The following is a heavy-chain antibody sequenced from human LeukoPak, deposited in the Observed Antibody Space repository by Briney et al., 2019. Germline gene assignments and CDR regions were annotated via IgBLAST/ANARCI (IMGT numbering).Heavy chain of an antibody. CDR1: GGSISSGSYY. V-gene: IGHV4-61*02. Sequence: PSGTLSLTCTVSGGSISSGSYYGNWIRQPGGRGLGWIGRIYTSGSTNYNPSLKSRVTIPVDTSNNQFSLKLSSVTAADTAVYYCAIQPYSSSWYGSFDIWGQGTMVTVSS. CDR2: IYTSGST. D-gene: IGHD6-13*01. CDR3: AIQPYSSSWYGSFDI. J-gene: IGHJ3*02.